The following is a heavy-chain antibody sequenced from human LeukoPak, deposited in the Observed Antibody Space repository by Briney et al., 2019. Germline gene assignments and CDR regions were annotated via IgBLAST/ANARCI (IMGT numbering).Heavy chain of an antibody. Sequence: GASVKVSCKASGGTFSSYAISWVRQAPGQGLEWTGRIIPIFGIANYAQKFQGRVTITADKSTSTAYMELSSLRSEDTAVYYCARAMTATYCSGGSCLSYWGQGTLVTVSS. CDR1: GGTFSSYA. V-gene: IGHV1-69*04. D-gene: IGHD2-15*01. J-gene: IGHJ4*02. CDR2: IIPIFGIA. CDR3: ARAMTATYCSGGSCLSY.